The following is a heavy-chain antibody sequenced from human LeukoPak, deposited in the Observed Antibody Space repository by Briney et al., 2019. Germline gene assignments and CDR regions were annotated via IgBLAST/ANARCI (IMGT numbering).Heavy chain of an antibody. CDR2: INSDGSIT. V-gene: IGHV3-74*01. Sequence: GGSLRLSCAASGFTFSSYLMHWVRQVPGKGLVWVSRINSDGSITGYADSVKGRFTISRDNAQNTLYLQMNSLRADDTAVYYCGRTPSLYSYYVDWGQGTLVTVSS. CDR1: GFTFSSYL. J-gene: IGHJ4*02. D-gene: IGHD1-26*01. CDR3: GRTPSLYSYYVD.